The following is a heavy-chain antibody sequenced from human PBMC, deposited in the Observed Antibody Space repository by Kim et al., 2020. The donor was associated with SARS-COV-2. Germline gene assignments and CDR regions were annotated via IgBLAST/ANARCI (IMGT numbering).Heavy chain of an antibody. CDR2: IKQDGSEK. CDR3: ARTLGNWNRIHFDY. Sequence: GGSLRLSCAASGFTFSSYWMSWVRQAPGKGLEWVANIKQDGSEKYYVDSVKGRFTISRDNAKNSLYLQMNSLRAEDTAVYYCARTLGNWNRIHFDYWGQGTLVTVSS. V-gene: IGHV3-7*01. D-gene: IGHD1-20*01. J-gene: IGHJ4*02. CDR1: GFTFSSYW.